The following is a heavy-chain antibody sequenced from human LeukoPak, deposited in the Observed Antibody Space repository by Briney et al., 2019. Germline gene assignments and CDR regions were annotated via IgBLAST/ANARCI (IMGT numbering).Heavy chain of an antibody. Sequence: GGSLRLSCAASGFTISSYAMSWVRQALGKGLEWVSAISGSGGSTYYADSVKGRFTISRDNSKNTLYLQMNSLRAEDTAVYYCARIAAAGEFDYWGQGTLVTVSS. J-gene: IGHJ4*02. CDR2: ISGSGGST. D-gene: IGHD6-13*01. CDR1: GFTISSYA. CDR3: ARIAAAGEFDY. V-gene: IGHV3-23*01.